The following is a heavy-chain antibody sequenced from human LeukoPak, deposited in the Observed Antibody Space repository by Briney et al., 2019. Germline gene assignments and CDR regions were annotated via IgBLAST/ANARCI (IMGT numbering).Heavy chain of an antibody. V-gene: IGHV3-30*04. J-gene: IGHJ3*02. Sequence: SGGSLRLSCAASGFTFSSYAMHWVRQAPGKGLEWVAVISYDGSNKYYADSVKGRFTVSRDNAKNSLYLQMNSLRAEDTAVYYCARVFGKDIVVVVAATPGVSDAFDIWGQGTMVTVSS. D-gene: IGHD2-15*01. CDR3: ARVFGKDIVVVVAATPGVSDAFDI. CDR2: ISYDGSNK. CDR1: GFTFSSYA.